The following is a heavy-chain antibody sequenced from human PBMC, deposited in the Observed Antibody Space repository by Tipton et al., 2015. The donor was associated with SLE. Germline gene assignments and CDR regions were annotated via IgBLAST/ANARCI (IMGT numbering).Heavy chain of an antibody. Sequence: SLRLSCAASGFTLSSYWMSWGRQAPGKGLEWVANIKPDGSDQYYVDSVKGRFTISRENAKNSLYLQMNSLRAEDTAVYYCARERGPFDGFDIWGQGTMVTVSS. CDR3: ARERGPFDGFDI. J-gene: IGHJ3*02. CDR2: IKPDGSDQ. V-gene: IGHV3-7*01. CDR1: GFTLSSYW. D-gene: IGHD1-26*01.